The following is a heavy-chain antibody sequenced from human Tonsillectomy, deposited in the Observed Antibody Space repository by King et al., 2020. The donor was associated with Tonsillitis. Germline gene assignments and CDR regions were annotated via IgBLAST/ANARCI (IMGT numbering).Heavy chain of an antibody. CDR3: SPLEPVYYGMDV. D-gene: IGHD1-1*01. CDR1: GFSFSNSW. V-gene: IGHV3-74*01. CDR2: INPDGSST. Sequence: VQLVESGGGLVQPGGPLRLSCAATGFSFSNSWMHWVRQAPGKGLVWVSRINPDGSSTSYADSVKGRFTISRDNAKNTLYLQMNSLRAEDTAVYYCSPLEPVYYGMDVWGQGTTVTVSS. J-gene: IGHJ6*02.